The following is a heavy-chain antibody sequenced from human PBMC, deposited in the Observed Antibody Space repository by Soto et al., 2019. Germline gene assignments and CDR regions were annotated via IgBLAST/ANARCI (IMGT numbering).Heavy chain of an antibody. CDR2: VNPGGYST. Sequence: EVQLLQSGGGLVQPGGSLRLSCAASGFTFTSYSMTWVRQTPGKGLEWVAAVNPGGYSTYYADSVKGRFTISRDNATKTLYLQINRLRAEDTAVFYCAKVLIAGSGYDFDYRDQGTLVTVSS. CDR3: AKVLIAGSGYDFDY. J-gene: IGHJ4*02. D-gene: IGHD5-12*01. CDR1: GFTFTSYS. V-gene: IGHV3-23*01.